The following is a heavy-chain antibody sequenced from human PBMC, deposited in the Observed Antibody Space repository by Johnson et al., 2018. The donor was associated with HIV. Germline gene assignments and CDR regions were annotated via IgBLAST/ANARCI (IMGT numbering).Heavy chain of an antibody. CDR1: GFTFGDYY. V-gene: IGHV3-11*04. Sequence: QVQLVESWGGVVPPGGSLRLSCAASGFTFGDYYMSWIRQAPGKGLEWVSYISSSGSIIWYADSVKGRFTISRDNSKNTLYLQMNSLRAEDTAVYYCARDYGDYAHDAFDIWGQGTMVTVSS. CDR2: ISSSGSII. J-gene: IGHJ3*02. CDR3: ARDYGDYAHDAFDI. D-gene: IGHD4-17*01.